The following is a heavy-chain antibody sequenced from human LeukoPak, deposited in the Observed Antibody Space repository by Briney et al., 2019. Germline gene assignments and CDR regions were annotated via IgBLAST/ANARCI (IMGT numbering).Heavy chain of an antibody. CDR3: ARGTPVMVGRYYFDH. D-gene: IGHD2-15*01. CDR2: IWYDGSNK. CDR1: GFTFSSYG. V-gene: IGHV3-33*01. Sequence: QTGGSLRLSCAASGFTFSSYGMHWVRQAPGKGLEWVAVIWYDGSNKYYADSVKGRFTISRDNSKNTLYLQMNSLRAEDTAVYYCARGTPVMVGRYYFDHWGQGTLVTVSS. J-gene: IGHJ4*02.